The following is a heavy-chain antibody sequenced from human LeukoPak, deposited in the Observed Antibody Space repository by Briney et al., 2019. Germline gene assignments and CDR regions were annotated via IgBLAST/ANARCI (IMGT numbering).Heavy chain of an antibody. D-gene: IGHD2-15*01. CDR1: GVTSNY. V-gene: IGHV3-21*01. CDR3: ARDPGYCSGGSCYEFDY. J-gene: IGHJ4*02. Sequence: GGSLRLSCAASGVTSNYMTWVRQAPGKGLEWVSSISSSSSYIYYADSVKGRFTISRDNAKNSLYLQMNSLRAEDTAVYYCARDPGYCSGGSCYEFDYWGQGTLVTVSS. CDR2: ISSSSSYI.